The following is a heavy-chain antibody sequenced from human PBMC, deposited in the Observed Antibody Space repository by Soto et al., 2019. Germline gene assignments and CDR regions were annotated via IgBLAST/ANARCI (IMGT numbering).Heavy chain of an antibody. CDR3: ATGIVVVTALDY. CDR1: GYTLTELS. V-gene: IGHV1-24*01. J-gene: IGHJ4*02. CDR2: FDPEDGET. Sequence: GRSVKVSCKVSGYTLTELSMHWVRQAPGKGLEWMGGFDPEDGETIYAQKFQGRVTMTEDTSTDTAYMELSSLRSEDTAVYYCATGIVVVTALDYWGQGTLVTVSS. D-gene: IGHD2-21*02.